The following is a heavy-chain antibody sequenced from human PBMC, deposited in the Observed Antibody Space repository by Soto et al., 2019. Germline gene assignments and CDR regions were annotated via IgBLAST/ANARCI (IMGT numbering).Heavy chain of an antibody. CDR3: ARERDRTAAGTFDY. CDR2: ISAYNGNT. Sequence: VQLVPSGAEVKKPGASVKVSCKASGYTFTRYGISWVLQAPGQGLEWMGWISAYNGNTNYAQKLQGRVTMTTDTSTSTAYMELRSLRSDDTAVYYCARERDRTAAGTFDYWGKGTLVTVSS. V-gene: IGHV1-18*01. CDR1: GYTFTRYG. D-gene: IGHD6-13*01. J-gene: IGHJ4*02.